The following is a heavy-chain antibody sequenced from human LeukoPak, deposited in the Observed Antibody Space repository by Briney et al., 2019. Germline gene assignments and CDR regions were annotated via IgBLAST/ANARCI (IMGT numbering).Heavy chain of an antibody. CDR3: TGNYYGSGSYADFDY. J-gene: IGHJ4*02. V-gene: IGHV3-73*01. Sequence: GGSLRLSCAASGFTFSGSALHWVRQASGRGLEWVGRIRSTANGYSTAYAASVKGRFTISSDDSKNTAYLQMDSLKTEDTAVYYCTGNYYGSGSYADFDYWGQGTLVTVSS. D-gene: IGHD3-10*01. CDR2: IRSTANGYST. CDR1: GFTFSGSA.